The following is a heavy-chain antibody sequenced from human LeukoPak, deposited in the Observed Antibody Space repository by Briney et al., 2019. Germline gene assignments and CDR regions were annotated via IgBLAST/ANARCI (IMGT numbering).Heavy chain of an antibody. CDR3: AREGWGYNDGRGSFDY. Sequence: SETLSLTCIVSGGSISSSSYYWGWIRQPPGKGLEWIGNIYYSGSTFYNPSLKSRVTISVDTSQEQFSLKLSSVTAADTAVYYCAREGWGYNDGRGSFDYWGQGTLVTVSS. D-gene: IGHD3-22*01. CDR1: GGSISSSSYY. CDR2: IYYSGST. V-gene: IGHV4-39*02. J-gene: IGHJ4*02.